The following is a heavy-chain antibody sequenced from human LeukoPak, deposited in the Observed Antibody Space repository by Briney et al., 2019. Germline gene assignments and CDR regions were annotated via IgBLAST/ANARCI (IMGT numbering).Heavy chain of an antibody. Sequence: GGSLRLSCAASGFIFSSYAMHWVRQAPGKGREWVAVISYDGSNKYYEDSVKGRFTISRDNSKNTLYLQMNSLRVEDTAVYYCARDPTIFGVVLNWFAPWGQGTLVTVSS. CDR1: GFIFSSYA. CDR2: ISYDGSNK. J-gene: IGHJ5*02. CDR3: ARDPTIFGVVLNWFAP. D-gene: IGHD3-3*01. V-gene: IGHV3-30*04.